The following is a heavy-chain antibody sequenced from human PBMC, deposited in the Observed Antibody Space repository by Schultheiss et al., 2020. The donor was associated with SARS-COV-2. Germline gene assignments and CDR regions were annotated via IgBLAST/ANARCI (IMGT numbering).Heavy chain of an antibody. CDR2: IYYSGST. D-gene: IGHD2-8*01. CDR1: GFTFSDYY. Sequence: GSLRLSCAASGFTFSDYYMSWIRQPPGKGLEWIGYIYYSGSTNYNPSLKSRVTISVDTSKNQFSLKLSSVTAADTAVYYCARAPNTYFDLWGRVTLVTVSS. CDR3: ARAPNTYFDL. J-gene: IGHJ2*01. V-gene: IGHV4-59*08.